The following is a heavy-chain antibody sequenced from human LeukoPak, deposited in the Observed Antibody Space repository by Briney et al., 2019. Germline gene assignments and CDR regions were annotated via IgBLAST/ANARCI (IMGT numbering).Heavy chain of an antibody. Sequence: GGSLRLSCAASGFTFSSYAMHWVRQAPGKGLEWVAVISYDGSNKYYADSVKGRFTISRDNSKNTLYLQMNSLRAEDTAVYYCARDPYSNYYFDYWGQGTWSPSPQ. CDR3: ARDPYSNYYFDY. D-gene: IGHD4-11*01. J-gene: IGHJ4*02. CDR1: GFTFSSYA. CDR2: ISYDGSNK. V-gene: IGHV3-30-3*01.